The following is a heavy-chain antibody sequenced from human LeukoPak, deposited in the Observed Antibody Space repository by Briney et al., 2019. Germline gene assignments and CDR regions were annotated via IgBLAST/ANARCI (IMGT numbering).Heavy chain of an antibody. Sequence: ASVKVSCKASGYTFTSYAMHWVRQAPGQRLEWMGWINAGNGNTKYSQKFQGRVTMTRDTSTSTVYMELSSLRSEDTAVYYCATLSPGFLEWFPDYWGQGTLVTVSS. CDR3: ATLSPGFLEWFPDY. V-gene: IGHV1-3*01. CDR1: GYTFTSYA. CDR2: INAGNGNT. J-gene: IGHJ4*02. D-gene: IGHD3-3*01.